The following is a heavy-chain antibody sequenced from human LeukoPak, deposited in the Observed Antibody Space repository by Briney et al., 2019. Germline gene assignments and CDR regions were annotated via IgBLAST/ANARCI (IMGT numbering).Heavy chain of an antibody. CDR1: GFTFSDYY. J-gene: IGHJ4*02. Sequence: SGGSLRLSCAASGFTFSDYYMSWIRQAPGKGLERVSYIGSSGNNIYYADSVEGRFTISRDNAKNSLYLQMNSLRAEDTAVYYCARVAQQSWVDYWGQGTLVTVSS. CDR3: ARVAQQSWVDY. CDR2: IGSSGNNI. D-gene: IGHD1-1*01. V-gene: IGHV3-11*04.